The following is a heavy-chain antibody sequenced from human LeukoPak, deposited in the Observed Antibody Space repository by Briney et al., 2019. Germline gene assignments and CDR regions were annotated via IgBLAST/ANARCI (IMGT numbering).Heavy chain of an antibody. CDR2: IYHSGST. V-gene: IGHV4-30-2*01. CDR3: AGSDDGDDFDY. CDR1: GGSISSGGYY. D-gene: IGHD3-10*01. Sequence: SQTLSLTCTVSGGSISSGGYYWSWIRQPPGKGLEWIGYIYHSGSTYYNPSLKSRVTISVDRSKNQFSLKLSSVTAADTAVYCCAGSDDGDDFDYWGQGTLVTVSS. J-gene: IGHJ4*02.